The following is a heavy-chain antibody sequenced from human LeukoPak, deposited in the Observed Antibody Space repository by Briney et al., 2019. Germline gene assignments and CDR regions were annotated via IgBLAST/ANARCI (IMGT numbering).Heavy chain of an antibody. CDR2: IYYSGST. D-gene: IGHD1-1*01. CDR1: GGSISSYY. CDR3: ARAPGGTNYYFVY. V-gene: IGHV4-59*01. Sequence: SETLSLTCTVSGGSISSYYWSWIRQPPGKGLEWIGYIYYSGSTNYNPSLKSRVTISVDTSKNQFSLKLSSVTAADTAVYYCARAPGGTNYYFVYWGQGPLVTVSS. J-gene: IGHJ4*02.